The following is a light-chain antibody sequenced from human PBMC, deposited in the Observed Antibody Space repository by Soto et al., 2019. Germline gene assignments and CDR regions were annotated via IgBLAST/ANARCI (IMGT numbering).Light chain of an antibody. V-gene: IGKV1-39*01. CDR3: QQGYSLPIT. CDR2: ATS. J-gene: IGKJ5*01. CDR1: QAIFTF. Sequence: DIQVTQSPSSLSASVGDRVTITCRSSQAIFTFLNWYQQKEGKAPRFLIYATSNLQSGVPSRFSGTRSGTEFTLTFSSLQPEDFATYFCQQGYSLPITFGQGTRLDIK.